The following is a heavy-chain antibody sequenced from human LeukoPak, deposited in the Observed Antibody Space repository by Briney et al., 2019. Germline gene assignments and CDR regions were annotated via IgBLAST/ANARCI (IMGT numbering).Heavy chain of an antibody. V-gene: IGHV1-18*01. Sequence: ASMKVSCKASGYTFTSYGISWVRQAPGQGLEWMGWISAYNGNTNYAQKLQGRVTMTTDTSTSTAYMELRSLRSDDTAVYYCARDRRYCSSTSCPNWFDPWGQGTLVTVSS. CDR3: ARDRRYCSSTSCPNWFDP. J-gene: IGHJ5*02. CDR1: GYTFTSYG. CDR2: ISAYNGNT. D-gene: IGHD2-2*01.